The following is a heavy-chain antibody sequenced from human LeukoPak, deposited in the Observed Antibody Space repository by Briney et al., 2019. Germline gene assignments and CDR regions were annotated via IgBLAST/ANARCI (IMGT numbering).Heavy chain of an antibody. J-gene: IGHJ4*02. V-gene: IGHV4-31*03. CDR1: GGSISNGDHY. CDR3: ARVHRITIFGVVIRGYPLFDY. D-gene: IGHD3-3*01. CDR2: IYYSGST. Sequence: SETLFLTCTVSGGSISNGDHYWSWIRQHPGKGLEWIGHIYYSGSTYYNPSLKSRGIISVETSKNQFSLKLSSVTAADTAVYYCARVHRITIFGVVIRGYPLFDYWGQGTLVTVSS.